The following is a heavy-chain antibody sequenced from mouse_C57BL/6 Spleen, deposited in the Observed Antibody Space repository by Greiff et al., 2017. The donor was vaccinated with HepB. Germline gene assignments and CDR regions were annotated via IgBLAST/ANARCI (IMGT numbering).Heavy chain of an antibody. D-gene: IGHD1-1*01. CDR2: IDPNSGGT. V-gene: IGHV1-72*01. J-gene: IGHJ3*01. Sequence: QVQLQQPGAELVKPGASVKLSCKASGYTFTSYWMHWVKQRPGRGLEWIGRIDPNSGGTKYNEKFKSKATLTVDKPSSTAYTQLSSLTSEDSAVYYCARAHYYGSSGFAYWGQGTLVTVSA. CDR1: GYTFTSYW. CDR3: ARAHYYGSSGFAY.